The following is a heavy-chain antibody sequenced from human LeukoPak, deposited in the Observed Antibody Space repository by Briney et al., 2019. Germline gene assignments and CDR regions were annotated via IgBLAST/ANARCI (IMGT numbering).Heavy chain of an antibody. CDR1: GYTFTGYY. D-gene: IGHD3-10*01. CDR3: ARDRDYGSGSPGENYYYYYYMDV. V-gene: IGHV1-2*02. Sequence: GASVKVSCKASGYTFTGYYMHWVRQAPGQGLEWMGWINPNSGGTNYAQKFQGRVTMTRDTSISTAYMELSRLRSDDTAVYYCARDRDYGSGSPGENYYYYYYMDVWGKGTTVTVSS. J-gene: IGHJ6*03. CDR2: INPNSGGT.